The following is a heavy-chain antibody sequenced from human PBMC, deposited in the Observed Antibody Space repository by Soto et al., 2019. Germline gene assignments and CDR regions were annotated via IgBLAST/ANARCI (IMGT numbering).Heavy chain of an antibody. D-gene: IGHD3-10*01. CDR1: GGSISSYY. V-gene: IGHV4-59*08. CDR3: ARHGSGVDYYYYYMDV. CDR2: IYYSGST. J-gene: IGHJ6*03. Sequence: QVQLQESGPGLVKPSETLSLTCTVSGGSISSYYWSWIRQPPGKGLEWIGYIYYSGSTNYNPSLKSRVTTSVDTSKNQFSLKLNSVTAADTAVYYCARHGSGVDYYYYYMDVWGKGTTVTVSS.